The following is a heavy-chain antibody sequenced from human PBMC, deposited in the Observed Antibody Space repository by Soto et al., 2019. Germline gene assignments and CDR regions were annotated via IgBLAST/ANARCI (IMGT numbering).Heavy chain of an antibody. CDR1: GGTFSSYA. V-gene: IGHV1-69*01. D-gene: IGHD2-2*01. CDR2: IIPIFGTA. CDR3: ARDPPPYCSSTSCLRPYGMDV. J-gene: IGHJ6*02. Sequence: QVQLVQSGAEVKKPGSSVKVSCKASGGTFSSYAISWVRQAPGQGLEWMGGIIPIFGTANYAQKFQGRATITADESTSTAYMELSSLRSEDTAVYYCARDPPPYCSSTSCLRPYGMDVWGQGTTVTVSS.